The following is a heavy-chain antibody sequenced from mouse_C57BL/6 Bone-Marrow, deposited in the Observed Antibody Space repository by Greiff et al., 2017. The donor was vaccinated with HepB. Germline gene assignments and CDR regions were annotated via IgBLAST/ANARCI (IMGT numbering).Heavy chain of an antibody. CDR3: ARGWLTGIAWFAY. Sequence: VQLQQSGPELVKPGASVKISCKASGYAFSSSWMNWVKQRPGKGLEWIGRIYPGDGDTNYNGKFKGKATLTADKSSSTAYMQRSSLTSEDSAVYFCARGWLTGIAWFAYWGQGTLVTVSA. CDR1: GYAFSSSW. J-gene: IGHJ3*01. CDR2: IYPGDGDT. D-gene: IGHD4-1*01. V-gene: IGHV1-82*01.